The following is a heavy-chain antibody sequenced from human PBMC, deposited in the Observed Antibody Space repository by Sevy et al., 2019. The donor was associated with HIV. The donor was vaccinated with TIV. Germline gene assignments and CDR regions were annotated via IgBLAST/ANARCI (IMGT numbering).Heavy chain of an antibody. D-gene: IGHD3-10*01. Sequence: GGSLRLSCAASGFTFSSYAMSWVRQAPGKGLEWVSAISGSGGSTYYADSVKGRFTISRDNSKNRLYLQMNSLRAEDTAVYYCAKDPDYGSGSYYDYWGQGTLVTVSS. CDR1: GFTFSSYA. J-gene: IGHJ4*02. V-gene: IGHV3-23*01. CDR2: ISGSGGST. CDR3: AKDPDYGSGSYYDY.